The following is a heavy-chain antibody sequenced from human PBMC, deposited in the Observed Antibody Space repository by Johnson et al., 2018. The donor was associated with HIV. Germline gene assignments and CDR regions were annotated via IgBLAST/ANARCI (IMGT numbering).Heavy chain of an antibody. J-gene: IGHJ3*02. D-gene: IGHD3-10*01. CDR3: ARVWYVYGSGGLIDAFDI. Sequence: LVESGGGVVRPGGSLRLSCAASGFRFDDYGMTWVRQAPGKGLEWVSLISWDGGSTYYADSVKGRFTISRDNSKNSLYLQMNSLRDDDTAMYYCARVWYVYGSGGLIDAFDIWGQGTVVTVSS. CDR1: GFRFDDYG. V-gene: IGHV3-43D*03. CDR2: ISWDGGST.